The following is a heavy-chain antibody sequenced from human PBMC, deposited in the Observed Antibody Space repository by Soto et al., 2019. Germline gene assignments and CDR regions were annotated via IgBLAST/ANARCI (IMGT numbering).Heavy chain of an antibody. CDR2: IEPSDSYT. CDR1: GYSFTSYW. Sequence: GESLKISCKGSGYSFTSYWITWVRQMPGKGLEWMGKIEPSDSYTNYSPSFQGHVTISADKSISTAYLQWSSLKASDTAMYYCARVSGYPNYYGMDVWGQGTTVTVSS. D-gene: IGHD3-22*01. CDR3: ARVSGYPNYYGMDV. J-gene: IGHJ6*02. V-gene: IGHV5-10-1*01.